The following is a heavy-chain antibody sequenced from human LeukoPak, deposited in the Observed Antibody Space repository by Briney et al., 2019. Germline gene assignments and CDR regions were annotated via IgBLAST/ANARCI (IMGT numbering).Heavy chain of an antibody. Sequence: ASVKVSCKASGYTFTSYYMHWVRQAPGQGLEWMGIINPSGGSTSYAQKFQGRVTITTYESTSTAYMELSSLRSEDTAVYYCARPFGWARYYYYMDVWGKGTTVTVSS. CDR2: INPSGGST. CDR3: ARPFGWARYYYYMDV. V-gene: IGHV1-46*01. D-gene: IGHD3-16*01. J-gene: IGHJ6*03. CDR1: GYTFTSYY.